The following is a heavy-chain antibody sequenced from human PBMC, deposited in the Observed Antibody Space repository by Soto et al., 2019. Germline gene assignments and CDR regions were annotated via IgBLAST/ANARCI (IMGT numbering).Heavy chain of an antibody. J-gene: IGHJ4*02. D-gene: IGHD3-16*01. V-gene: IGHV3-23*01. CDR2: ISGTTGHA. CDR1: GFPFSNYA. Sequence: GGSLRLSCAASGFPFSNYAMAWVLQAPGKGLEWVSAISGTTGHAFYADSVKDRFTISRDNSKNTLYLQMDSLRAEDTAVYHCARAPSESIWVSSLGYYEYWGQGTLFTVSS. CDR3: ARAPSESIWVSSLGYYEY.